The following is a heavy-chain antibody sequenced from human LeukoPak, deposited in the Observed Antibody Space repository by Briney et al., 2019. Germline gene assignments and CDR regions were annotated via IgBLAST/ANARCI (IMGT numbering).Heavy chain of an antibody. D-gene: IGHD2-15*01. CDR3: ASRSDAGVDDY. CDR1: GYIFTSYC. CDR2: IDPSDSCT. Sequence: ESLRISCKGSGYIFTSYCISWVRQMPGKGLEWMERIDPSDSCTNYSPSFQGHVTISADKSISTAYLQWSSLKASDTAMYYCASRSDAGVDDYWGQRTLVTVSS. V-gene: IGHV5-10-1*01. J-gene: IGHJ4*02.